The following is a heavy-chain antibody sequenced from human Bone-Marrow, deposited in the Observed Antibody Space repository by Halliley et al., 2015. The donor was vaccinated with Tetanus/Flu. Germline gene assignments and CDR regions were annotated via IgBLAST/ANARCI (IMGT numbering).Heavy chain of an antibody. Sequence: GNTIHTPSLKSRVTISVDTSKNQFSLKLSSVTAADTAVYYFARDTPYYYDSSGYPSSYYFAYWGQGTLVTVSS. D-gene: IGHD3-22*01. J-gene: IGHJ4*02. CDR2: GNT. CDR3: ARDTPYYYDSSGYPSSYYFAY. V-gene: IGHV4-31*02.